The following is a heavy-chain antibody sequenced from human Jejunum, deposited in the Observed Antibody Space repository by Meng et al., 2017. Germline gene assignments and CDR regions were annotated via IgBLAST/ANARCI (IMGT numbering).Heavy chain of an antibody. CDR1: GYIFTNYG. Sequence: ASVKVSFQASGYIFTNYGINWVRQDPGQGLEWMGWISTKNGDTKYEQKLQGRVTMTTDTSTNTAYMDLRRLRSDDTAVYYCERAPTYVYDSSDQVPGSYWGQGTLVTVSS. J-gene: IGHJ4*02. V-gene: IGHV1-18*01. CDR3: ERAPTYVYDSSDQVPGSY. D-gene: IGHD3-22*01. CDR2: ISTKNGDT.